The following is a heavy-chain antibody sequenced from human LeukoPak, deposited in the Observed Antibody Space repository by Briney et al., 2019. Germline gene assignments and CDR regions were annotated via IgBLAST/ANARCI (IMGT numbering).Heavy chain of an antibody. CDR3: ARKENVYYYFDY. V-gene: IGHV4-39*01. J-gene: IGHJ4*02. CDR2: IYYSGST. CDR1: GGSISSSSYY. Sequence: SETLSLTCTVSGGSISSSSYYWGWIRQPPGKGLEWIGSIYYSGSTYYNPSLKSRVTIFVDTSKNQFSLKLSSVTAADTAVYYCARKENVYYYFDYWGQGTLVTVSS. D-gene: IGHD3-10*01.